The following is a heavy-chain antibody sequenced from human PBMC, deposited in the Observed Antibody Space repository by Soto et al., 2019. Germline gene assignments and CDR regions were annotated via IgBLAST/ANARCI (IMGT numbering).Heavy chain of an antibody. CDR1: GATFAFYS. V-gene: IGHV1-69*02. J-gene: IGHJ4*02. CDR3: ATSYGSGYRAFDY. CDR2: INPILSMS. D-gene: IGHD3-10*01. Sequence: QVQLVQSGAEVKRPGSSVKVSCKASGATFAFYSINWVRQAPGLGLEWMGRINPILSMSNYAQRFQGRVTMTADKSTSTAYMVLNSLRSEDTAMYYCATSYGSGYRAFDYWGQGALVTVSS.